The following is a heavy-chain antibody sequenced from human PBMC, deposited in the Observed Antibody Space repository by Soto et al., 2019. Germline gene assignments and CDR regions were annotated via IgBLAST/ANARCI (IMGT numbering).Heavy chain of an antibody. Sequence: EVQLVESGGGLVKPGGSLRLSCAASGFTFSNAWMSWVRQAPGKGLEWVGRIKSKTDGGTTDYAAPGKGRFTNSRDDSQNTLYLQMNSLKTEDKAVNYCTTDETIRGYEFVPPVESYDYWGQGTLGTVSS. CDR1: GFTFSNAW. CDR3: TTDETIRGYEFVPPVESYDY. CDR2: IKSKTDGGTT. D-gene: IGHD5-12*01. J-gene: IGHJ4*02. V-gene: IGHV3-15*01.